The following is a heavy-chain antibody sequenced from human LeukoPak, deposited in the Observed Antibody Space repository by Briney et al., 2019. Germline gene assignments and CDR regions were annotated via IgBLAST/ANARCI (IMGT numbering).Heavy chain of an antibody. CDR3: ARGGVPYYYYYMDV. CDR1: GYTFISYD. Sequence: ASVKVSCKASGYTFISYDINWVRQATGQGLEWMGWMNPNSGNTGYAQKFQGRVTMTRNTSISTAYMELSSLRSEDTAVYYCARGGVPYYYYYMDVWGKGTTVTISS. CDR2: MNPNSGNT. J-gene: IGHJ6*03. V-gene: IGHV1-8*01. D-gene: IGHD3-16*01.